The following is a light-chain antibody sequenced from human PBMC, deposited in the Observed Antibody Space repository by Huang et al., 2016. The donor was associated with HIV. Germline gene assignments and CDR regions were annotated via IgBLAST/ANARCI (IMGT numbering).Light chain of an antibody. CDR1: QNINTH. V-gene: IGKV3-11*01. Sequence: EIVLTQSPATLSFFPGTRVSLSCRASQNINTHLAWYQQRPGQPPRLLIYDASSRVPGVAARFSGSGSGTDFTLTISSLESEDFATYYCQQRVNGLTFGGGTKV. CDR2: DAS. J-gene: IGKJ4*01. CDR3: QQRVNGLT.